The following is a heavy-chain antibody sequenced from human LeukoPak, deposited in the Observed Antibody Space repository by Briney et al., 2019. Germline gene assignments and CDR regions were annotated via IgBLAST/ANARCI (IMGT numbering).Heavy chain of an antibody. CDR3: ARVRLQPRTLLDDAFDI. J-gene: IGHJ3*02. D-gene: IGHD1-14*01. V-gene: IGHV3-21*01. CDR2: ISTNSSYI. CDR1: GFTFSTYA. Sequence: GGSLRLSCAASGFTFSTYAMHWVHQAPGKGLEWVSCISTNSSYIYYADSVKGRFTISRDNAKNSLYLQMNSLRAEDTAVYYCARVRLQPRTLLDDAFDIWGQGTMVTVSS.